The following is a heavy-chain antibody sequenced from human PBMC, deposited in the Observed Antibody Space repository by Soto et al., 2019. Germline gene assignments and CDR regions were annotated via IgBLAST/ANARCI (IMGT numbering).Heavy chain of an antibody. J-gene: IGHJ4*02. CDR2: INHSGST. CDR1: GGSFSGYY. CDR3: ARRRPNYFDY. Sequence: SETLSLTCAVYGGSFSGYYWSWIRQPPGKGLEWMGEINHSGSTNYNPSLKSRVTISVDTSRNQFSLKLSSVTAADTAVYYCARRRPNYFDYWGQGTLVTVSS. V-gene: IGHV4-34*01.